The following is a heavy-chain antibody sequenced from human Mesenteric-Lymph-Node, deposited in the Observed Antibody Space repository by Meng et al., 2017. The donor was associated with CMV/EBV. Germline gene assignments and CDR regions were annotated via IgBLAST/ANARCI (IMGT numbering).Heavy chain of an antibody. Sequence: SCSGYYWSWIRQSPGEGLEWIGEINHSGSTNYNPSLKSRVTISVDTSKNQFSLKLSSVTAADTAVYYCARELGYCSGGSCYGGTFEYWGQGTLVTVSS. CDR2: INHSGST. V-gene: IGHV4-34*01. J-gene: IGHJ4*02. D-gene: IGHD2-15*01. CDR3: ARELGYCSGGSCYGGTFEY. CDR1: SCSGYY.